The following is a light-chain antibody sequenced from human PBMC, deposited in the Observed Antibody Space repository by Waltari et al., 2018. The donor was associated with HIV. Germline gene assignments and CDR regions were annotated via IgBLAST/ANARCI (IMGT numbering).Light chain of an antibody. CDR1: QSVLFSSNNKNY. V-gene: IGKV4-1*01. J-gene: IGKJ3*01. CDR3: QQYYTTSLFT. CDR2: WAS. Sequence: DIVMTQSPDSLAVSLGERATIHCKSSQSVLFSSNNKNYLAWYQQKPGQPPKLLNYWASTRESGVPDRFSGGGSGTDFTLTISSLQAEDVAVYYCQQYYTTSLFTFGPGTKVDIK.